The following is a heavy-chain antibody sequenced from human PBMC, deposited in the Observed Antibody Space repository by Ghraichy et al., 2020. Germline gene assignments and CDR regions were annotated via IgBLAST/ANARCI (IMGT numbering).Heavy chain of an antibody. CDR3: ARRADSTGYLDL. Sequence: GGSLRLSCGASGFNFDDYTMSWVRQVPGRGLEWVSLICGDGGCTYYADSVKGRFTISRDNTKNSLYLQMNSLRTEDTALYYCARRADSTGYLDLWGRGTLVTVSS. V-gene: IGHV3-43*01. CDR1: GFNFDDYT. CDR2: ICGDGGCT. D-gene: IGHD3-9*01. J-gene: IGHJ2*01.